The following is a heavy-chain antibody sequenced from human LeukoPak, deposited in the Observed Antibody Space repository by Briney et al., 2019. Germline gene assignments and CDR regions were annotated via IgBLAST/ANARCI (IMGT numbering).Heavy chain of an antibody. D-gene: IGHD3-10*01. CDR3: ARHESDGSGSYYMAYALLSPAVDI. Sequence: PSETLSLTCTVSGGSISSSSYYWGWIRQPPGKGLEWIGSIYYSGSTYYNPSLKSRVTISVDTSKNQFSLKLSSVTAADTAVYYCARHESDGSGSYYMAYALLSPAVDIWGQGTMVTVSS. J-gene: IGHJ3*02. V-gene: IGHV4-39*01. CDR2: IYYSGST. CDR1: GGSISSSSYY.